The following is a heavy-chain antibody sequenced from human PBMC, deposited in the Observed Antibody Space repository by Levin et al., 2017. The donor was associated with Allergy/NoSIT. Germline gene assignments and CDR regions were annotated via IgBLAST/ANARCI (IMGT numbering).Heavy chain of an antibody. D-gene: IGHD3-10*01. J-gene: IGHJ4*02. CDR3: ARGKQRITMVRGVPSVLDY. Sequence: SETLSLTCAVYGGSFSGYYWSWIRQPPGKGLEWIGEINHSGSTNYNPSLKSRVTISVDTSKNQFSLKLSSVTAADTAVYYCARGKQRITMVRGVPSVLDYWGQGTLVTVSS. CDR2: INHSGST. CDR1: GGSFSGYY. V-gene: IGHV4-34*01.